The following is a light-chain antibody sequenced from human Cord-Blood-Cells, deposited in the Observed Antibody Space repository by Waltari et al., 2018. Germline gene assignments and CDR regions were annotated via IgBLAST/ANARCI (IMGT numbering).Light chain of an antibody. CDR2: AAS. CDR3: QQLNSYT. Sequence: IQLTQSPSSLSASVGDRVTITCRASQGISSYLAWYQQKPGTAPKLLIYAASTLQSGVPSRFSGSGSGTDFTLTISSLQPEDFATYYYQQLNSYTFGQGTKLEIK. J-gene: IGKJ2*01. CDR1: QGISSY. V-gene: IGKV1-9*01.